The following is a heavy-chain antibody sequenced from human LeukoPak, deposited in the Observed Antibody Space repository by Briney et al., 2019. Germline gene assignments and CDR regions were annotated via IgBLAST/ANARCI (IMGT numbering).Heavy chain of an antibody. CDR3: ARDLSSGSNHYYFDY. V-gene: IGHV3-30*04. CDR1: GFTLSTYA. J-gene: IGHJ4*02. D-gene: IGHD1-26*01. Sequence: GGSLRLSCAASGFTLSTYAMHWVRQAPGKGLEWVAVISYDGSNKYYADSVKGRFTISRDNSKNTLYVQMSSLRAEDTAVYYCARDLSSGSNHYYFDYWGQGTLVTVSS. CDR2: ISYDGSNK.